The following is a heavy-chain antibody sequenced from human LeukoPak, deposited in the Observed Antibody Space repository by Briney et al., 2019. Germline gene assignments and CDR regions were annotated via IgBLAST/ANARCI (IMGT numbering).Heavy chain of an antibody. D-gene: IGHD3-9*01. J-gene: IGHJ4*02. V-gene: IGHV4-4*02. CDR3: AREDDILTGYYFSRRGGFDY. CDR2: IYHSGST. CDR1: GGSISSSNW. Sequence: SGTLSLTCAVSGGSISSSNWWSWVRQPPGKGLGWIGEIYHSGSTNYNPSLKSRVTISVDKSKNQFSLKLSSVTAADTAVYYCAREDDILTGYYFSRRGGFDYWGQGTLVTVSS.